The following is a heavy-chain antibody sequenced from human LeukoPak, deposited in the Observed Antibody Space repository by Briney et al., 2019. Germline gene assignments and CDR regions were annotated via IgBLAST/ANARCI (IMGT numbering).Heavy chain of an antibody. Sequence: SETLSLTCTVSGGSISSGSYYGSWIRQPAGKGLEWIGRIYTSGSTNYNPSLKSRVTISLDTSKNQFSLKLSSVTAADTAVYYCANSIDFDYGDYYFDYWGQGALVTISS. J-gene: IGHJ4*02. D-gene: IGHD4-17*01. CDR2: IYTSGST. CDR1: GGSISSGSYY. CDR3: ANSIDFDYGDYYFDY. V-gene: IGHV4-61*02.